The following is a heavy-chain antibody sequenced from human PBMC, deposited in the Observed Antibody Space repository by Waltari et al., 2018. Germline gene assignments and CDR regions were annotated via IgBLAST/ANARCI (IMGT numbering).Heavy chain of an antibody. CDR1: GFVSRTFW. V-gene: IGHV3-7*01. Sequence: EVQLVESGGGLVQPGGSLRLSCAASGFVSRTFWLTWVRQAPGKGLEVVAKINPDESEKNYVDSVKGRFTIFKDNAKNSLLLQMDSLRAEDTAAYYCARYEYHYGMDVWGQGSTVTVSS. CDR3: ARYEYHYGMDV. CDR2: INPDESEK. D-gene: IGHD3-3*01. J-gene: IGHJ6*02.